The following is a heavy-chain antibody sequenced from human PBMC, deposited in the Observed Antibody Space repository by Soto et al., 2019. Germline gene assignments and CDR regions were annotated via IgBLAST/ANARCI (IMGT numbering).Heavy chain of an antibody. J-gene: IGHJ4*02. Sequence: QLQLQESGPGLVKPSETLSLTCSVSGDSINSDNYYWGWIRQPPGKGLEWIGSIYYRGNTYYNPSLKTRCTISLEKSKSQFSLKLNSVTAADSAVYFCARLEVLATITYYFDYWGQGTLVTVSS. V-gene: IGHV4-39*01. CDR2: IYYRGNT. CDR3: ARLEVLATITYYFDY. CDR1: GDSINSDNYY. D-gene: IGHD2-8*02.